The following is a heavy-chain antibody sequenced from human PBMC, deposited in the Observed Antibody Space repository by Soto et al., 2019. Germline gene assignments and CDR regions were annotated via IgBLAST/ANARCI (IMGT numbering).Heavy chain of an antibody. CDR1: GGSISSGGYY. CDR2: IYYSGST. Sequence: SETLSLTCTVSGGSISSGGYYWSWIRQHPGKGLEWIGYIYYSGSTNYNPSPKSRVTISVDKSKNQFSLKLSSVTAADTAVYYCATVRVYFGSEYWGQGSLVTVAS. V-gene: IGHV4-61*08. CDR3: ATVRVYFGSEY. D-gene: IGHD3-10*01. J-gene: IGHJ4*02.